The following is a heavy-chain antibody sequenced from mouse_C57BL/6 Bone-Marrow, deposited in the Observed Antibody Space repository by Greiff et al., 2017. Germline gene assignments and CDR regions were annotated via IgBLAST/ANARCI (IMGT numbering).Heavy chain of an antibody. J-gene: IGHJ4*01. CDR2: IWSGGST. CDR3: ARKKGYAMDY. V-gene: IGHV2-2*01. CDR1: GFSLTSYG. Sequence: VMLVESGPGLVQPSQSLSITCTVSGFSLTSYGVHWVRQSPGKGLEWLGVIWSGGSTDYNAAFISRLSISKDNSTSQVFFKMNSLQADDTAIYYCARKKGYAMDYWGQGTSVTVSS.